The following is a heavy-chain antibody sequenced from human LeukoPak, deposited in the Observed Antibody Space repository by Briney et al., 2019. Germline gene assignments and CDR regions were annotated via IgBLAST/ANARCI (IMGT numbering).Heavy chain of an antibody. CDR1: GFTFSSYA. Sequence: PGGSLRLSCAASGFTFSSYAMSWVRQAPGKGLEWVSAISGSGGSTYYADSVKGRSTISRDNSKNTLYLQMNSLRAEDTAVYYCAKIPYDYIWGSYRYRDDAFDIWGQGTMVTVSS. CDR2: ISGSGGST. D-gene: IGHD3-16*02. J-gene: IGHJ3*02. V-gene: IGHV3-23*01. CDR3: AKIPYDYIWGSYRYRDDAFDI.